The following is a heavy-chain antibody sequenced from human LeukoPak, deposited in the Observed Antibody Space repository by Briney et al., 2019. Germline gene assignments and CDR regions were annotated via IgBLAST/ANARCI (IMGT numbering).Heavy chain of an antibody. J-gene: IGHJ4*02. V-gene: IGHV4-59*01. CDR1: GGSISSYY. Sequence: SETLSLTCAVSGGSISSYYWSWIRQPPGKGLEWIGYIYYSGSTNYNPSLKSRVTISVDTSKNQFSLNLSSVTAADTAVYFCARGGTWGSYFDYWGQGTLVTVSS. CDR3: ARGGTWGSYFDY. D-gene: IGHD3-16*01. CDR2: IYYSGST.